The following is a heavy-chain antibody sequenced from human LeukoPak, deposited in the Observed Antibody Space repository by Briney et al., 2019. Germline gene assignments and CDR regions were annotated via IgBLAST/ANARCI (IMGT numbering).Heavy chain of an antibody. D-gene: IGHD6-19*01. J-gene: IGHJ6*02. CDR1: GFTFSSYE. CDR2: ISSSGSTI. V-gene: IGHV3-48*03. CDR3: ARVSPVAGTGYYYGMDV. Sequence: GGSLRLSCAASGFTFSSYEMNWVRQAPGKGLEWVSYISSSGSTIYYADSVKGRFTIPRENAKNSLYLQMNSLRAEDTAVYYCARVSPVAGTGYYYGMDVWGQGTTVTVS.